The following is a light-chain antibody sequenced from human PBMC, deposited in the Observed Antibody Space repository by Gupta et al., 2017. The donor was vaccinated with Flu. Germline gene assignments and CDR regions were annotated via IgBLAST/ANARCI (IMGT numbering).Light chain of an antibody. CDR1: QSLLKSNGSNY. V-gene: IGKV2-28*01. CDR3: MQSLQGLT. CDR2: LSS. J-gene: IGKJ4*01. Sequence: EIVMTQYPLSLPVAPGESASTSCRSSQSLLKSNGSNYLDWYLQRPGRSPQLLIYLSSHRASGVPDRFSGSGSGTDFTLKISRVEAEDVGVYYCMQSLQGLTFGGGTKMEIK.